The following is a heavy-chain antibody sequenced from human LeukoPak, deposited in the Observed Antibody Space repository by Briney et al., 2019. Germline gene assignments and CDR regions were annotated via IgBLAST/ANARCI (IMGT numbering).Heavy chain of an antibody. CDR3: ARDALGIAALGDY. Sequence: PSETLSLTCTVSGGSISSGGYYWSWIRQPPGKGLEWIGYIYHSGSTYYNPSLKSRVTISVDRSKNQFSLKLSSVTAADTAMYYCARDALGIAALGDYWGQGTLVTVSS. D-gene: IGHD6-25*01. J-gene: IGHJ4*02. CDR2: IYHSGST. V-gene: IGHV4-30-2*01. CDR1: GGSISSGGYY.